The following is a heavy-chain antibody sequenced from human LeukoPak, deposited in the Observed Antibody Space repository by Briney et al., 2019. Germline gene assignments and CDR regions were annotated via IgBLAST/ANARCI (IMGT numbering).Heavy chain of an antibody. CDR3: GRDPKLGIRGYTYGYIDP. CDR2: INTNTGNP. CDR1: GYTFTSYA. D-gene: IGHD5-18*01. V-gene: IGHV7-4-1*02. Sequence: ASVKVSCKTSGYTFTSYAISWVRQAPGQGLEWMGWINTNTGNPTYAQGFAGRYVFSLDTAVSTAYLQISGLKADDTAVYYCGRDPKLGIRGYTYGYIDPWGQGTLVTVSS. J-gene: IGHJ5*02.